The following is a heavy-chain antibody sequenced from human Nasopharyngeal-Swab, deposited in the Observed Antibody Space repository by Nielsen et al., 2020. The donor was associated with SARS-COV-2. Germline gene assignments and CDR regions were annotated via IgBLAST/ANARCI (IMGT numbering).Heavy chain of an antibody. V-gene: IGHV3-33*01. Sequence: WIRQPPGKGLEWVAVIWYDGSNKYYADSVKGRFTISRDSSKNTLYLQMNSLRAEDPAVYYCARDPNYYDSSGYLDYWGQGTLVTVSS. CDR2: IWYDGSNK. CDR3: ARDPNYYDSSGYLDY. D-gene: IGHD3-22*01. J-gene: IGHJ4*02.